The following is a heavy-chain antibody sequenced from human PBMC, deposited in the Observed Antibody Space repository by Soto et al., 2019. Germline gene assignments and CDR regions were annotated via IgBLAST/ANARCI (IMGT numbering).Heavy chain of an antibody. J-gene: IGHJ3*02. CDR3: AKMDWGSYRNPTTGAFDI. V-gene: IGHV3-23*01. D-gene: IGHD3-16*02. Sequence: GESLRLSCAASGFTFSSYAMSWVRQAPGKGLEWVSAISGSGGSTYYADSVKGRFTITRDNSKNTLYLQMNSLRAEDTAVYYFAKMDWGSYRNPTTGAFDIWGQGTMVTVSS. CDR1: GFTFSSYA. CDR2: ISGSGGST.